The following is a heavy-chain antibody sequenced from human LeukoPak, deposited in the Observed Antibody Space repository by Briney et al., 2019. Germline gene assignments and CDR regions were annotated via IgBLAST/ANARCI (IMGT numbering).Heavy chain of an antibody. V-gene: IGHV4-4*02. J-gene: IGHJ4*02. CDR2: IYHSGST. D-gene: IGHD3-22*01. CDR1: GGSISSSNW. Sequence: PSETLSLTCAVSGGSISSSNWWSWVRQPPGKGLEWIGEIYHSGSTNYNPSLKSRVTISVDKSKNQFSLKLSSVTAADTAVYYCARFYSANRYYYDSSGYYDDYWGQGTLVTVSS. CDR3: ARFYSANRYYYDSSGYYDDY.